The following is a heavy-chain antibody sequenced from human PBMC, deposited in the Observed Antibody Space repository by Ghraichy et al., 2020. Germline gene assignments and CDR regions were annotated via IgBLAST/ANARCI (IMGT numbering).Heavy chain of an antibody. Sequence: GGSLRLFCAASGFTFSSYSMNWVRQAPGKGLEWVSSISSSSSYIYYADSVKGRFTISRDNAKNSLYLQMNSLRAEDTAVYYCARAGFAQDDPFDYWGQGTLVTVSS. J-gene: IGHJ4*02. CDR1: GFTFSSYS. D-gene: IGHD1-14*01. CDR2: ISSSSSYI. V-gene: IGHV3-21*01. CDR3: ARAGFAQDDPFDY.